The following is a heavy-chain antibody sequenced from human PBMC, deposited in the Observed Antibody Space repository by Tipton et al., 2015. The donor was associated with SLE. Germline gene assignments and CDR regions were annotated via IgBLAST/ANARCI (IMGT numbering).Heavy chain of an antibody. Sequence: QLVQSGAEVKRPGASVKVPCQASGYTFTSYHMYWVRQAPGQGLEWMGIINPSSGTTSYAQKFQGRVTMTSDTSTSTVYMDLSSLRSEDTAVYYCARDRGGYRYAFDYWGQGTLVTVSS. CDR1: GYTFTSYH. D-gene: IGHD5-18*01. V-gene: IGHV1-46*01. CDR2: INPSSGTT. CDR3: ARDRGGYRYAFDY. J-gene: IGHJ4*02.